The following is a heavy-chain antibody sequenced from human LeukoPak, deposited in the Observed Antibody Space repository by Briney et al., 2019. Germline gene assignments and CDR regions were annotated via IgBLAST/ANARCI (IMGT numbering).Heavy chain of an antibody. V-gene: IGHV3-23*01. D-gene: IGHD4-17*01. CDR1: GFTFSGQA. J-gene: IGHJ4*02. Sequence: PGGSLRLSCAASGFTFSGQAMSWVRQTPGKGLEWVSAISGGDNTYYADSVKGRFTISRDNSKNTLYLQMNSLRAEDTALYYCAKGHTVGAYWGQGTLVTVSS. CDR2: ISGGDNT. CDR3: AKGHTVGAY.